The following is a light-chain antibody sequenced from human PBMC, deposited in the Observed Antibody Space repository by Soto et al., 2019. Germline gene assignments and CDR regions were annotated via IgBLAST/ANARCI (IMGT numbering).Light chain of an antibody. Sequence: ECVLRQSPGTLSFSPGEAATLSCSASHSVSGNYLAWYQQKPGQSPRLVIYDASSRATGIPDRFSGSGSGTDFTLTISRLEPEDFAVYFCHQYDSSPWTFGQGTKVDIK. CDR2: DAS. CDR3: HQYDSSPWT. J-gene: IGKJ1*01. CDR1: HSVSGNY. V-gene: IGKV3-20*01.